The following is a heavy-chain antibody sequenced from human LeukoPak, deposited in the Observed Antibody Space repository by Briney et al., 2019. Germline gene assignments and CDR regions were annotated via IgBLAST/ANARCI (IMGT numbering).Heavy chain of an antibody. CDR3: ARDVVPAALTNWFDP. CDR2: ISSSSSYI. Sequence: GGSLRLSCAASGFTFSSYSTNWVRQAPGKGLEWVSSISSSSSYIYYGDSVKGRFTISRDNAKNSLYLQMNSLRAEDTAVYYCARDVVPAALTNWFDPWGQGTLVTVSS. CDR1: GFTFSSYS. D-gene: IGHD2-2*01. J-gene: IGHJ5*02. V-gene: IGHV3-21*01.